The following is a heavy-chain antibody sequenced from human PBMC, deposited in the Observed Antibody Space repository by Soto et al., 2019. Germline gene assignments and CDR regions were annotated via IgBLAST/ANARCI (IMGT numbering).Heavy chain of an antibody. Sequence: TLSLTCTVSGGSISSGGYYWSWIRQHPGKGLEWIGYIYYSGSTYYNPSLKSRVTISVDTSKNQFSLKLSSVTAADTAVYYCATRRLRPYYFDYWGQGTLVTVSS. V-gene: IGHV4-31*03. D-gene: IGHD4-17*01. CDR1: GGSISSGGYY. CDR2: IYYSGST. CDR3: ATRRLRPYYFDY. J-gene: IGHJ4*02.